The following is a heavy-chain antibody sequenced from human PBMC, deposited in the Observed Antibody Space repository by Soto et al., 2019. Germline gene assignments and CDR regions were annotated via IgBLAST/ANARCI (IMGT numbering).Heavy chain of an antibody. CDR2: FDPDEAET. J-gene: IGHJ5*02. CDR1: GYTLNEVA. CDR3: TTYHGDYNFDH. V-gene: IGHV1-24*01. D-gene: IGHD4-17*01. Sequence: QVQLVQSGAEVKKPGASVKVSCKVSGYTLNEVAMHWVRQAPGKGLEWLGGFDPDEAETIYAQHFQGRVTMTEDTSTDPVYMELSSLRSEYTALYFCTTYHGDYNFDHWGQGTLVTVSS.